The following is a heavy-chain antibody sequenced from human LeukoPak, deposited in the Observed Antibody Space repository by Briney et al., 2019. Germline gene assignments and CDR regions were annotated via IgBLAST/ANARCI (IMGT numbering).Heavy chain of an antibody. D-gene: IGHD3-10*01. CDR2: INHSGST. V-gene: IGHV4-34*01. J-gene: IGHJ4*02. Sequence: PSETLSLTCAVYGGSFSGYYWSWIPQPPGKGLEWIGEINHSGSTNYSPSLKSRVTISVDTSKNQFSLKLSSVTAADTAVYYCARFRSHGSGSPPVDNWGQGTLVTVSS. CDR1: GGSFSGYY. CDR3: ARFRSHGSGSPPVDN.